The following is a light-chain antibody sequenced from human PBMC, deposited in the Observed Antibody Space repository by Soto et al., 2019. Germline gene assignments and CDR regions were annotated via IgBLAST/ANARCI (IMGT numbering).Light chain of an antibody. CDR3: QSYDSSLSGSEV. CDR2: GNG. Sequence: QSVLTQPPSVSGAPGQRVTISCTGSSSNIGAGHDVHWYQQLPGTAPKLLIYGNGNRPSGVPERFSGSKSGTSASLVITGLQAEDEADYYCQSYDSSLSGSEVFGTGTKLTVL. V-gene: IGLV1-40*01. CDR1: SSNIGAGHD. J-gene: IGLJ1*01.